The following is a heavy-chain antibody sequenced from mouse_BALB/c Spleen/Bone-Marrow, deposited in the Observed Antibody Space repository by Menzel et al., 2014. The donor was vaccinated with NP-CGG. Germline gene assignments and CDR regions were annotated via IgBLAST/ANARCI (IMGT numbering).Heavy chain of an antibody. CDR1: GFSFSSYA. J-gene: IGHJ2*01. Sequence: EVKLMESGGGLVKPGGSLKLSCAASGFSFSSYAVSWVRQTPEKRLEWVASISGGGNSYHSDNMKGRFTISRDNARNILYLQMSSLRSEDTAMYYCARARGVTTATPYYFDCWGQGTALTVSS. D-gene: IGHD1-2*01. CDR2: ISGGGNS. V-gene: IGHV5-6-5*01. CDR3: ARARGVTTATPYYFDC.